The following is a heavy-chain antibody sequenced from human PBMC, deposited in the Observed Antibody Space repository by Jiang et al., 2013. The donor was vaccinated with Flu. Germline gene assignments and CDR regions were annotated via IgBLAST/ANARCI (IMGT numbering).Heavy chain of an antibody. J-gene: IGHJ4*02. V-gene: IGHV3-48*02. CDR2: ISETSRTI. D-gene: IGHD5-18*01. CDR3: ARDPDTPFIRVFDY. CDR1: GFTFSSSA. Sequence: VQLLESGGAWIPRGGSLRLSCAASGFTFSSSAMNWVRQAPGKGLEWVSYISETSRTIYYADSVKGRFTISRDNAENSLFLQMNSLRDEDTAVYFCARDPDTPFIRVFDYWGQGTPVTVSS.